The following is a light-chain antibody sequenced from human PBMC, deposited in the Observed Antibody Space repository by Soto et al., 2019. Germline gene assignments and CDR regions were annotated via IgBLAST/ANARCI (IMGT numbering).Light chain of an antibody. J-gene: IGKJ1*01. Sequence: EIVMTQSPATLSVSPEERATISCRASQSVSSNLAWYQQKPGQAPRLLIYGASTRATGIPARFSGSGSGTEFTLPISSLQSEDFAVYYCQQNNNWPRTFGQGTKVELK. V-gene: IGKV3-15*01. CDR2: GAS. CDR3: QQNNNWPRT. CDR1: QSVSSN.